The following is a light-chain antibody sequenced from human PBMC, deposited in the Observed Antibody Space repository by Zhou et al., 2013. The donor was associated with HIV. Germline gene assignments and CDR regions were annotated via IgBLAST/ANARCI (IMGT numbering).Light chain of an antibody. Sequence: DIVMTQTPMRLSVTTGQPASISCKSSDTLLHTDGKTYLCWFLQKPGQSPKLLMSAVSNRFSGVPDRFSGSGSGTEFTLKISRVEAEDVGVYYCMQGLQTPRTFGQGTRLEI. J-gene: IGKJ5*01. CDR3: MQGLQTPRT. V-gene: IGKV2D-29*02. CDR1: DTLLHTDGKTY. CDR2: AVS.